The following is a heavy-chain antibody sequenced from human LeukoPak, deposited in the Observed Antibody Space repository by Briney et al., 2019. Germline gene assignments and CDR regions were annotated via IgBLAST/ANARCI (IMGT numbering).Heavy chain of an antibody. D-gene: IGHD2-15*01. V-gene: IGHV4-34*01. CDR2: INHSGST. CDR1: GGSFSGYY. CDR3: ARGGGYCSGGSCYSGVNYYYYYYMDV. J-gene: IGHJ6*03. Sequence: PSETLSLTCAVYGGSFSGYYWSWIRQPPGKGLEWIGEINHSGSTNYNPSLKSRVTISVDTSKNQFSLKLSSVTAADTAVYYCARGGGYCSGGSCYSGVNYYYYYYMDVWGKGTTVTVSS.